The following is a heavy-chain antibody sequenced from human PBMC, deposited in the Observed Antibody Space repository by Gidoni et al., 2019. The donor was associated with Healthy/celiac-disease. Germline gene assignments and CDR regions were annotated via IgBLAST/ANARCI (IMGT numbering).Heavy chain of an antibody. CDR1: GWSFSGYS. D-gene: IGHD6-19*01. V-gene: IGHV4-34*01. Sequence: QVQLQQWGAGLLKPSETLSLTCAVYGWSFSGYSWSWIRQPPGKGLGWIGEINHSGSTNYNPSLKSRVTISVDTSKNQFSLKLSSVTAADTAVYYCARRGKGGSGWYKGGWFDPWGQGTLVTVSS. J-gene: IGHJ5*02. CDR3: ARRGKGGSGWYKGGWFDP. CDR2: INHSGST.